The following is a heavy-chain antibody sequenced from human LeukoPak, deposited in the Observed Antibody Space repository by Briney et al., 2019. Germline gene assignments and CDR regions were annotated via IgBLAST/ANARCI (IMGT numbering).Heavy chain of an antibody. CDR2: IYYRGST. CDR1: GGSISSYY. J-gene: IGHJ2*01. CDR3: ARDLDNGGNSIWYFDL. Sequence: SETLSLTCTVSGGSISSYYWSWIRQPPGKGLEWIGYIYYRGSTNYNPSLKSRVTISVDTSKNQFSLKLSSVTAADTAVYYCARDLDNGGNSIWYFDLWGRGTLVTVSS. V-gene: IGHV4-59*01. D-gene: IGHD4-23*01.